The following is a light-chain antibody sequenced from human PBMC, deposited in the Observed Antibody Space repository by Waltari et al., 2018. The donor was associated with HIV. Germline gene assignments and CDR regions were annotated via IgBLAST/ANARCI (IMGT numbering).Light chain of an antibody. CDR3: QQYGSSPFT. CDR1: QSVSSGY. V-gene: IGKV3-20*01. J-gene: IGKJ3*01. CDR2: GAS. Sequence: EIVLTQSPGTLSLSPGERATLSCRASQSVSSGYLAWYQQKPGQAPRLLIPGASRRATGIPDRFSGSGSGTDFTLTISRLEPEDFAVYYCQQYGSSPFTFGPGTKVHIK.